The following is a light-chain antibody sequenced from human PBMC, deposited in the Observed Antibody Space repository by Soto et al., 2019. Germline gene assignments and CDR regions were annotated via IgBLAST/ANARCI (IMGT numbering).Light chain of an antibody. CDR2: AAS. J-gene: IGKJ1*01. CDR3: MQGTQSPWT. V-gene: IGKV1-9*01. Sequence: DIQLTQAPSFLSASAGDRVSITCRASQAISSYLAWYQQKPGRAPKLLIYAASTLQSGVPSRFSGSGSGTDFTLTISRVEAEDVGVYYCMQGTQSPWTFGQGTKVDIK. CDR1: QAISSY.